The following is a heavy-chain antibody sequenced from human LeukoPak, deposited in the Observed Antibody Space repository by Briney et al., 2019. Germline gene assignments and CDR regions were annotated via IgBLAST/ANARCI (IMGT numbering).Heavy chain of an antibody. D-gene: IGHD6-6*01. V-gene: IGHV4-34*01. CDR2: INHSGST. Sequence: SETLSLTCAVYGGSFSGYYWSWIRQPPGKGLEWIGEINHSGSTNYNPSLKSRVTISVDTSKNQFSLKLSSVTAADTAVYYCARAISAARTFDYWGQGTLVTVSS. J-gene: IGHJ4*02. CDR3: ARAISAARTFDY. CDR1: GGSFSGYY.